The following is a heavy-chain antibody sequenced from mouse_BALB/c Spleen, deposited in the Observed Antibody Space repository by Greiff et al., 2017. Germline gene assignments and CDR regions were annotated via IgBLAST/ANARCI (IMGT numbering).Heavy chain of an antibody. V-gene: IGHV5-9-4*01. Sequence: EVQGVESGGGLVKPGGSLKLSCAASGFTFSSYAMSWVRQSPEKRLEWVAEISSGGSYTYNPDTVTGRFTISRDNAKNTLYLEMSSLRSEDTAMYYCARDEGNYIDYWGPGTTLTVSS. J-gene: IGHJ2*01. CDR2: ISSGGSYT. CDR1: GFTFSSYA. CDR3: ARDEGNYIDY.